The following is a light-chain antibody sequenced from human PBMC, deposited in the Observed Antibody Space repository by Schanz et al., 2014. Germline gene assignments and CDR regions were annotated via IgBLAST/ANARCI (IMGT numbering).Light chain of an antibody. V-gene: IGLV2-8*01. CDR3: SSFTSTNTWV. CDR2: EGN. CDR1: SSDVGAYDY. J-gene: IGLJ3*02. Sequence: QSVLNQPPSASGSPGQSVTISCTGTSSDVGAYDYVSWYRQHPGEVPELIIYEGNKRPSRISVRFSGSRSGNTASLTISGLQAEDEADYYCSSFTSTNTWVFGGGTKLTVL.